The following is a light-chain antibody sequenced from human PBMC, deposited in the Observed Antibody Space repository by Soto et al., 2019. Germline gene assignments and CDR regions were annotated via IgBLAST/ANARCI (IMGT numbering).Light chain of an antibody. J-gene: IGLJ1*01. V-gene: IGLV1-44*01. CDR3: AAWDDSLNGYYV. Sequence: QSVLTQPPSASGTPGQRVTISCSGSSSNIGSNTVNWYQQLPGTAPKLLIYSNNQRPSGVPDRFSGSKSGTSASLAISGLQSEDEADYYCAAWDDSLNGYYVFGTGTKLPVL. CDR2: SNN. CDR1: SSNIGSNT.